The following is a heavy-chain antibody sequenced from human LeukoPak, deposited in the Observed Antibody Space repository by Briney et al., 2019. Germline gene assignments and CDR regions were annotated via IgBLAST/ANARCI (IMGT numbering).Heavy chain of an antibody. Sequence: SETLSLTCPVSGYSISSGYYWGWIRPPPGKGLEWIGSIYHSGSTYYNPSLKSRVTISVDTSKNQFSLKLSSVTAADTAVYYCARGLRFGESYYMDVWGKGTTVTVSS. CDR3: ARGLRFGESYYMDV. V-gene: IGHV4-38-2*02. J-gene: IGHJ6*03. D-gene: IGHD3-10*01. CDR2: IYHSGST. CDR1: GYSISSGYY.